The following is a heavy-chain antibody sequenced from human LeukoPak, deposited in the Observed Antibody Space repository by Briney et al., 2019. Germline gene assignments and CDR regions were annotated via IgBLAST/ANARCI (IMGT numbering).Heavy chain of an antibody. CDR1: GFTFSSYS. Sequence: PGGSLRLSCAASGFTFSSYSMNWVRQAPGKGLEWLSYISSSNTTIYYADSVKGRFTISRDNAKNTLYLQMNSLRAEDTAVYYCARGFGYDNTVTYWGQGTLVTVSS. V-gene: IGHV3-48*04. J-gene: IGHJ4*02. D-gene: IGHD5-12*01. CDR3: ARGFGYDNTVTY. CDR2: ISSSNTTI.